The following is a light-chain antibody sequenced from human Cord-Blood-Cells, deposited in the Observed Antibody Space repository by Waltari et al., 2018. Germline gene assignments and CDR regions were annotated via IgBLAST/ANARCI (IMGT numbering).Light chain of an antibody. Sequence: QSALTQPRSVSGSPGQSVTISCTGTSSDVGGYNYASWYQQHPGKAPKIMIYDVSKRRSGVPDRFSGSKAGNTASLTSSGLQAEDEADYYCCSYAGSYTFVFGTGTKVTVL. CDR3: CSYAGSYTFV. V-gene: IGLV2-11*01. CDR2: DVS. CDR1: SSDVGGYNY. J-gene: IGLJ1*01.